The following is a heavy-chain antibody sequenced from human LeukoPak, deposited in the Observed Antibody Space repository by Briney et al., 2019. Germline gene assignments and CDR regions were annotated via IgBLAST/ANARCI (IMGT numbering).Heavy chain of an antibody. J-gene: IGHJ4*02. V-gene: IGHV3-48*02. CDR2: IAGSTI. D-gene: IGHD6-6*01. Sequence: GGSLRLSCAASGFTFSSYSMNWVRQAPGKGLQWVSYIAGSTIYYADSVKGRFTISRDNARNSLYLQMNSLRDDDTAVYYCARDRDSSFDYWGQGTLVTVSS. CDR3: ARDRDSSFDY. CDR1: GFTFSSYS.